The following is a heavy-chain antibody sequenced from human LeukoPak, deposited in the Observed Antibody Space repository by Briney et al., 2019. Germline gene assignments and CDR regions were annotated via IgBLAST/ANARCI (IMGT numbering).Heavy chain of an antibody. CDR2: ISWNSGSM. D-gene: IGHD6-19*01. CDR3: AKGQYSSGWYVFDY. CDR1: GFTFDDYA. Sequence: PGGSLRLSCAASGFTFDDYAMHWVRQAPGKGLEWVSGISWNSGSMGYADSVRGRFTISRDNAKNSLYLQMNSLRAEDMALYYCAKGQYSSGWYVFDYWGQGTLVTVSS. J-gene: IGHJ4*02. V-gene: IGHV3-9*03.